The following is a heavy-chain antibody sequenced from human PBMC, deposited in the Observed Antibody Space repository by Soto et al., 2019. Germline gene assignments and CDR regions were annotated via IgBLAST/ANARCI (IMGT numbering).Heavy chain of an antibody. V-gene: IGHV4-39*01. D-gene: IGHD5-12*01. CDR2: IYYSGST. CDR3: ARQFAGRRYSGYEAPYYMDV. CDR1: GGSISSSSYY. J-gene: IGHJ6*03. Sequence: QLQLQESGPGLVKPSETLSLTCTVSGGSISSSSYYWGWIRQPPGKGLEWIGSIYYSGSTYYNPSLKSRVTISVDTSKNQFSLKLSSVTAADTAVYYCARQFAGRRYSGYEAPYYMDVWGKGTTVTVSS.